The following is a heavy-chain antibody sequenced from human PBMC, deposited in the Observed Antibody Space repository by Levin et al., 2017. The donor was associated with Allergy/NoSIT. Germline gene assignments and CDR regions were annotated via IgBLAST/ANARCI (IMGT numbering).Heavy chain of an antibody. D-gene: IGHD3-16*01. CDR3: ALYGGGAFDV. V-gene: IGHV3-7*01. J-gene: IGHJ3*01. CDR2: IKQDGSEK. Sequence: PRGSLKISCAASGFTFTRSWMSWVRLAPGKGLEWVANIKQDGSEKYYVDSVEGRFTVSRDNAKNSLYLQMNSLRAEDTAKYYCALYGGGAFDVWGLGTMVTVSS. CDR1: GFTFTRSW.